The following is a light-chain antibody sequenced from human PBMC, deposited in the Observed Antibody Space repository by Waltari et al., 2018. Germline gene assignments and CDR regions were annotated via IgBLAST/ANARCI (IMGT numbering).Light chain of an antibody. CDR3: CSYSGSSTSLG. Sequence: QSALTQPASVSGSPGQSITISCTGTSSDVRNYNLVSWYQQHPGQAPKLMIYEVTKRPAGVSNRFPSSKSGTTASLTISGLQADDEADYYCCSYSGSSTSLGFGTGTKVTV. J-gene: IGLJ1*01. CDR1: SSDVRNYNL. V-gene: IGLV2-23*02. CDR2: EVT.